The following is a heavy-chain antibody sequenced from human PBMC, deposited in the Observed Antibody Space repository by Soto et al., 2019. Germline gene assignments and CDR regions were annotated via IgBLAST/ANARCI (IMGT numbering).Heavy chain of an antibody. CDR2: INHSGST. CDR3: ARGQWSGGSWNN. J-gene: IGHJ4*02. Sequence: SETLSLTCAVYGGSFSGYYWSWIRQPPGKGLEWIGEINHSGSTNYNPSLKSRVTISVDTSKSQFSLKLSSVTAADTAVYYCARGQWSGGSWNNWGQGTLVTVSS. D-gene: IGHD2-15*01. CDR1: GGSFSGYY. V-gene: IGHV4-34*01.